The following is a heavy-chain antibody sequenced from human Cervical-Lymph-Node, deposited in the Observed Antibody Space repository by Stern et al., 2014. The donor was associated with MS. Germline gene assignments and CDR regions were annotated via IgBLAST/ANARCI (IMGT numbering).Heavy chain of an antibody. V-gene: IGHV1-3*01. Sequence: QVQLVQSGAEVKKPRASVKVSCKASGYTFTSYAMHWVRQAPGQRLEWKGWINAGNGNTKYSQKFQGRVTITTDTYARTDYMDLSSLRSEDTAVYYCARSPERWLQSHYDYWGQGTLVTVSS. CDR2: INAGNGNT. CDR1: GYTFTSYA. J-gene: IGHJ4*02. D-gene: IGHD5-24*01. CDR3: ARSPERWLQSHYDY.